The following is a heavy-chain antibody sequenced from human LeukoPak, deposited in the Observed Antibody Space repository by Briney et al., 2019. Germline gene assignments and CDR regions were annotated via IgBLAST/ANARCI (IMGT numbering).Heavy chain of an antibody. V-gene: IGHV4-4*07. Sequence: SETLSLTCSVSGGSISSYYWTWIRQPAGKGLEWIGRIHTSGSTNYNPSLKSRVTMSGDTSKNQFSLKLSSVTAADTAVYYCARVVQSTDSSGFYLPEYFQHWGQGTLVTVSS. D-gene: IGHD3-22*01. CDR2: IHTSGST. CDR3: ARVVQSTDSSGFYLPEYFQH. J-gene: IGHJ1*01. CDR1: GGSISSYY.